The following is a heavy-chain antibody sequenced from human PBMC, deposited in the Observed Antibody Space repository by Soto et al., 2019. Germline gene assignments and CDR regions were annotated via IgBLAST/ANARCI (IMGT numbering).Heavy chain of an antibody. CDR2: ITSKAYGGTT. Sequence: GGSLRLSCTASGFTSGDYAMSWFRQAPGKGLEWVGFITSKAYGGTTEYAASVKGRFTISRDDSKSIAYLQMNSLRSEDTAVYYCAADSGITAYDAFDIWGQGTMVTVSS. CDR3: AADSGITAYDAFDI. D-gene: IGHD3-16*01. V-gene: IGHV3-49*03. CDR1: GFTSGDYA. J-gene: IGHJ3*02.